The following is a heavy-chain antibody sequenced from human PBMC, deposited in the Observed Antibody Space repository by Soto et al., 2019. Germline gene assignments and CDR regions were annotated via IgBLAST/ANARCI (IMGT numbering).Heavy chain of an antibody. Sequence: SETLSLTCTVSGYSISSGSYWGGIRQPPGKGPEWIASIYHGGTTFYNPSLKSRVTVSVDKSNNRFSLTLRSVTAADTAVYYCAKAPVMVVAGSTFDYWGHGTLVTVSS. CDR2: IYHGGTT. CDR1: GYSISSGSY. CDR3: AKAPVMVVAGSTFDY. J-gene: IGHJ4*01. D-gene: IGHD6-19*01. V-gene: IGHV4-38-2*02.